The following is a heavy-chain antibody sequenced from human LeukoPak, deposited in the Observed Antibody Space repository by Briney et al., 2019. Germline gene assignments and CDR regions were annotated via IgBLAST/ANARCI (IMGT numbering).Heavy chain of an antibody. D-gene: IGHD2-15*01. CDR2: IHHTGRT. V-gene: IGHV4-4*02. CDR3: ARRSGGASRYFDY. J-gene: IGHJ4*02. Sequence: SGTLSLTCAVSGDSVTTSKWWTWVRQPPGKGLEWIGEIHHTGRTNYNPSLKSRVTIFIDTSKNQFSLKLSSVTAADTAIYYCARRSGGASRYFDYWGQGTLVTVSS. CDR1: GDSVTTSKW.